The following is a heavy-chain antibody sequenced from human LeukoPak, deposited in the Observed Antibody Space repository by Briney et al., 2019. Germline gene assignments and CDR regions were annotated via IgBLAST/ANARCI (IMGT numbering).Heavy chain of an antibody. V-gene: IGHV1-2*02. CDR3: ARVGDGGSYSQIGY. D-gene: IGHD1-26*01. CDR1: GYTFTGYY. Sequence: GASVKVSCKASGYTFTGYYMHWVRQAPGQGLEWMRWINPNSGGTNYAQKFQGRVTMTRDTSISTAYMELSRLRSDDTAVYYCARVGDGGSYSQIGYWGQGTLVTVSS. J-gene: IGHJ4*02. CDR2: INPNSGGT.